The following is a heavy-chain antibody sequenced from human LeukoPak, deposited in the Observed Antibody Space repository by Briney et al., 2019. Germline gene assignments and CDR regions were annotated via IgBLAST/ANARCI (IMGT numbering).Heavy chain of an antibody. D-gene: IGHD5-18*01. CDR2: LNTNTGNP. Sequence: GASVKVSCKASGYTFTSYAMNWVRQAPGQGLEWMGWLNTNTGNPTYAQGFTGRFVFSLDTSVSTAYLQISSLKAEDTAVYYCARGRYSYGRRVTSPFDYWGQGTLVTVSS. CDR1: GYTFTSYA. CDR3: ARGRYSYGRRVTSPFDY. J-gene: IGHJ4*02. V-gene: IGHV7-4-1*02.